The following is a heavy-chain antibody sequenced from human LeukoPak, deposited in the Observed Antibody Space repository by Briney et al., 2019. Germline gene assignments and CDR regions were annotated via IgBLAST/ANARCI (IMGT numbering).Heavy chain of an antibody. V-gene: IGHV3-30-3*01. D-gene: IGHD3-10*01. Sequence: QPGRSLRLSCAASGFTFSSYAMHWVRQAPGKGLEWVAVISYDGSNKYYADSVKGRFTISRDNSKNTLYLQMNSLRAEDTAVYYCARERITMVRGDEEEEDYWGQGTLVTVSS. CDR2: ISYDGSNK. CDR1: GFTFSSYA. J-gene: IGHJ4*02. CDR3: ARERITMVRGDEEEEDY.